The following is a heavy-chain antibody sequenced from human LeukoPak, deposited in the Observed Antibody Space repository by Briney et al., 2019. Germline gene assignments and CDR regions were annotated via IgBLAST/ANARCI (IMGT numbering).Heavy chain of an antibody. CDR1: GYRLNELS. CDR3: ARDGNGIEMATIPTFDY. D-gene: IGHD5-24*01. V-gene: IGHV1-8*01. Sequence: ASVKVSCKVSGYRLNELSIHWVRQATGQGLEWMGWMNPNSGNTGYAQKFQGRVTMTRNTSISTAYMELSSLRSEDTAVYYCARDGNGIEMATIPTFDYWGQGTLVTVSS. J-gene: IGHJ4*02. CDR2: MNPNSGNT.